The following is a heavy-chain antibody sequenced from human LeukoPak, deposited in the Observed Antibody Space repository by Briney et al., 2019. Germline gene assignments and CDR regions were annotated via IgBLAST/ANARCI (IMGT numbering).Heavy chain of an antibody. J-gene: IGHJ4*02. Sequence: PGGSLRLSCAASGFTVSSNYMSWVRQAPGKGLEWVSVIYNGGSTYYADSVKGRFTISRDNSKNTLYLQMNSLKTEDTAVYYCARSPLGIAPFDSWGQGTLVAVSS. CDR2: IYNGGST. D-gene: IGHD7-27*01. CDR3: ARSPLGIAPFDS. CDR1: GFTVSSNY. V-gene: IGHV3-53*01.